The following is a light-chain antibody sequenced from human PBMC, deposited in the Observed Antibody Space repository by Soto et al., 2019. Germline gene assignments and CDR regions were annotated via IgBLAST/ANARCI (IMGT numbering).Light chain of an antibody. J-gene: IGLJ2*01. CDR1: SGSIASNY. CDR3: QSYDSSNHVV. V-gene: IGLV6-57*02. CDR2: EDN. Sequence: NFMLTQPHSVSESPGKTVTISCTGSSGSIASNYVQWYQQCPGSAPTTVIYEDNRRPSGVPARLSGSIDSSSNSASLTISGLKTDDEADYYCQSYDSSNHVVFGGGTKLTVL.